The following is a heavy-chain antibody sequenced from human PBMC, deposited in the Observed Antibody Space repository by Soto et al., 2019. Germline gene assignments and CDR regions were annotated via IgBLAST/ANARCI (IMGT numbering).Heavy chain of an antibody. CDR1: GYTFTGYY. Sequence: GXSVKVSCKASGYTFTGYYMHWVRQAPGQGLEWMGWINPNSGGTNYAQKFQGRVTMTRDTSIRTAYMELSRLRSDDTAVYYCAFHSSSSLYFQHWGQGTLVTVSS. J-gene: IGHJ1*01. CDR2: INPNSGGT. V-gene: IGHV1-2*02. D-gene: IGHD6-6*01. CDR3: AFHSSSSLYFQH.